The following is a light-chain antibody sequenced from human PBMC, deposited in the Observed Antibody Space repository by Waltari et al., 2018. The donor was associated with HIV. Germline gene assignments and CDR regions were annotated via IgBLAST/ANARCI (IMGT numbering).Light chain of an antibody. CDR1: SSNIGNNY. J-gene: IGLJ2*01. Sequence: QSVLTQPPSVSAAPGQKVTISCSGSSSNIGNNYVSWYQQLPGPAPKLLIVDNNKRPSWIPDRFSGSKSGTSATLGITGLQTGDEADYYCGTWDSSLSAVVFGGGTKLTVL. CDR3: GTWDSSLSAVV. CDR2: DNN. V-gene: IGLV1-51*01.